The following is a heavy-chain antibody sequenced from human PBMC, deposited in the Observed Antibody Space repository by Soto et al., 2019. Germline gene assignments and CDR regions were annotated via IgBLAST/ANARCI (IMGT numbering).Heavy chain of an antibody. CDR3: VRDGTKTLRDWFDP. D-gene: IGHD1-1*01. Sequence: SETLSLTCTVSGASISGFYWSWIRKSAGKGLEWIGRIYATGTTDYNPSLKSRVMMSVDTSKKQFSLKLRSVTAADTAVYYCVRDGTKTLRDWFDPWCQ. J-gene: IGHJ5*02. CDR1: GASISGFY. CDR2: IYATGTT. V-gene: IGHV4-4*07.